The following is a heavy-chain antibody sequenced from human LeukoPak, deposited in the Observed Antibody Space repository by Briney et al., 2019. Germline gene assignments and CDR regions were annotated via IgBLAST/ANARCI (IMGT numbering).Heavy chain of an antibody. CDR3: ARGSLVHYYGSGSYRIRAGFDS. V-gene: IGHV3-7*01. Sequence: GGSPRLSCAASGFTFSSYWMSWVRQAPGKGLEWVANIKQDGSEKYYVDSVKGRFTISRDNAKNSLYLQMNSLRAEDTAVYYCARGSLVHYYGSGSYRIRAGFDSWGQGTLVTVSS. CDR1: GFTFSSYW. CDR2: IKQDGSEK. J-gene: IGHJ4*02. D-gene: IGHD3-10*01.